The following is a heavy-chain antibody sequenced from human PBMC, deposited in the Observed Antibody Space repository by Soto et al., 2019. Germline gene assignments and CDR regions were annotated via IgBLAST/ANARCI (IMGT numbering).Heavy chain of an antibody. V-gene: IGHV1-69*01. D-gene: IGHD5-12*01. Sequence: QVQLLQSGAEVKRPGSSVKVSCEASGGTFSSLGFTWVRQAPGQGLEWMGGIIPISGRTTFAQKFQGRVTITADESTSATYMALTTLTSDDTAMYYCATRGTQGRWLEFADYWGQGTLVTVSS. CDR3: ATRGTQGRWLEFADY. J-gene: IGHJ4*02. CDR2: IIPISGRT. CDR1: GGTFSSLG.